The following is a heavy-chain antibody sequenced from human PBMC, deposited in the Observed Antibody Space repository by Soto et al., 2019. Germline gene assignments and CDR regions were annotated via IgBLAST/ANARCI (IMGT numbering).Heavy chain of an antibody. CDR1: GGSFSGYY. J-gene: IGHJ6*02. CDR2: INHSGST. V-gene: IGHV4-34*01. CDR3: ARAGRYSSSWYNYFYGIDV. D-gene: IGHD6-13*01. Sequence: PSETLSLTCAVYGGSFSGYYWSWIRQPPGKGLEWIGEINHSGSTNYNPSLKSRVTISVDTSKNQFPLKLSSVTAADTAVYYCARAGRYSSSWYNYFYGIDVWGQVTTVTVSS.